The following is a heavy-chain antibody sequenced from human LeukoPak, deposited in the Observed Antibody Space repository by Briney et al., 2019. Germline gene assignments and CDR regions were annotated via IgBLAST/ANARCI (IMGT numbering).Heavy chain of an antibody. Sequence: GGSLRLSCAASGFTLSNHWMSWVRQAPGKGLEWVANINNDGSGEYYVDSVKGRFTISRDSSENTLYLQMNSLRAEDTAVYYCAREPHYDILTGSTLYYYYGMDVWGQGTTVTVSS. CDR2: INNDGSGE. CDR1: GFTLSNHW. CDR3: AREPHYDILTGSTLYYYYGMDV. D-gene: IGHD3-9*01. J-gene: IGHJ6*02. V-gene: IGHV3-7*01.